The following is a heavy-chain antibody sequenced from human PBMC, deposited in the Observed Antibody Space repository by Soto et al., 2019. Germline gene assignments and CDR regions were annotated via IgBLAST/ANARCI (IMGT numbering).Heavy chain of an antibody. CDR3: ARREVYHYASSAYHSDY. D-gene: IGHD3-22*01. CDR2: ISVYNGKT. J-gene: IGHJ4*02. CDR1: GYTFTTYG. Sequence: QVQLVQSGAEVKKPGASVKVSCKASGYTFTTYGISWVRQAPGQGLEWMGWISVYNGKTHYAHKLQGRVTMTTDTSTSTAYMELRSLRSDDTAVYYCARREVYHYASSAYHSDYWGQGTLVTVSS. V-gene: IGHV1-18*01.